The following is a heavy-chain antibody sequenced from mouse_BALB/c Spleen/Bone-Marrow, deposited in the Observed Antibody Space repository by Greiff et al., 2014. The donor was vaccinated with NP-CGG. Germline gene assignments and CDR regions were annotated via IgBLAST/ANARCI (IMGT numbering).Heavy chain of an antibody. CDR2: IWADGSK. CDR1: GFSLTSYG. J-gene: IGHJ1*01. Sequence: VQRVESGPGLVAPSPSLSITCTVSGFSLTSYGVHWVRQPPGKGLEWLGVIWADGSKDYNSALMSRLSISKDNSKSQVFLKRNSLQTDDTAMYYCARVYLWYFDVWGAGTTVTVSS. V-gene: IGHV2-9*02. D-gene: IGHD2-3*01. CDR3: ARVYLWYFDV.